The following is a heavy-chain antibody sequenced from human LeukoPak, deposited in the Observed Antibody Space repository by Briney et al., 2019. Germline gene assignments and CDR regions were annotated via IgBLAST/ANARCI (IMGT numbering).Heavy chain of an antibody. CDR3: AKDFRASDYYGSGPSDI. V-gene: IGHV3-20*04. CDR1: GFTFDDYG. CDR2: INWNGGST. Sequence: GGSLRLSCAASGFTFDDYGMSWVRQAPGKGLEWVSGINWNGGSTGYADSVKGRFTISRDNSKNTLYLQMNSLRAEDTAVYYCAKDFRASDYYGSGPSDIWGQGTMVTVSS. D-gene: IGHD3-10*01. J-gene: IGHJ3*02.